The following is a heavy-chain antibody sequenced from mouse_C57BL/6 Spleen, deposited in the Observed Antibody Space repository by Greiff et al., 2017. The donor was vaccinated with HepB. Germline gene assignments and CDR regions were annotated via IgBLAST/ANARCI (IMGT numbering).Heavy chain of an antibody. CDR3: ARAGGYSYFDY. CDR2: IYPGDGDT. V-gene: IGHV1-82*01. J-gene: IGHJ2*01. Sequence: VQLQQSGPELVKPGASVKISCKASGYAFSSSWMNWVKQRPGKGLEWIGRIYPGDGDTNYNGKFKGKATLTADKSSSTAYMQLSSLTSEDSAVYFCARAGGYSYFDYWGQGTTLTVSS. D-gene: IGHD2-3*01. CDR1: GYAFSSSW.